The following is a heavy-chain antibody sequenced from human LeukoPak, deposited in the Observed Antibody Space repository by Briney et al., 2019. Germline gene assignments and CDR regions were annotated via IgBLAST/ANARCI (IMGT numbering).Heavy chain of an antibody. J-gene: IGHJ5*02. Sequence: ASVMVSCKASGYTFTGYYMHWGRQAPGHGLEWMGRINPNSGGKNHAQKVQGRVTMTRDTSISTAYLELSRLRSDDTAVYYCARYKAVVAATFWFDPWDQGTLVTVSS. CDR1: GYTFTGYY. D-gene: IGHD2-15*01. V-gene: IGHV1-2*06. CDR3: ARYKAVVAATFWFDP. CDR2: INPNSGGK.